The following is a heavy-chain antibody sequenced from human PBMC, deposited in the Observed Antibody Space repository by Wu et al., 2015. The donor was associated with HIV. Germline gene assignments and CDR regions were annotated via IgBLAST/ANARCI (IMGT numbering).Heavy chain of an antibody. CDR3: AREPPSGIYLYMDV. CDR1: GGTFRNHA. V-gene: IGHV1-18*01. CDR2: IDTFNGDR. J-gene: IGHJ6*03. D-gene: IGHD1-14*01. Sequence: QVQLVQSGAEVKKPGSSVKVSCRASGGTFRNHALSWVRQAPGQRLQWLGFIDTFNGDRNNSWGRLTMTTNTSASTAFLELRDLRLDDTATYFCAREPPSGIYLYMDVWGKGTTVTV.